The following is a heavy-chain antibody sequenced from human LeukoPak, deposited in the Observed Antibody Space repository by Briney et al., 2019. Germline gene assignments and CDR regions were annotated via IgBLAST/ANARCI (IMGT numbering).Heavy chain of an antibody. CDR3: ARGQMAGY. CDR1: GFPFSSYW. D-gene: IGHD5-24*01. V-gene: IGHV3-7*05. J-gene: IGHJ4*02. CDR2: IKPDGSEK. Sequence: GGSLRLSCAASGFPFSSYWMSWVRQAPGKGLEWVANIKPDGSEKSYVDSVKGRFTISRDNAKNSLYLQMNSLRAEDTAVYYRARGQMAGYWGQGTLVTVSS.